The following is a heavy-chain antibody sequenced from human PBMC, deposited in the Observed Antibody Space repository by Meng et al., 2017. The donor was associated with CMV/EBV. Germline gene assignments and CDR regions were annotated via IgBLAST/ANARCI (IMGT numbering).Heavy chain of an antibody. D-gene: IGHD6-19*01. CDR2: ISSSGSTI. CDR3: ARDGAVAGTLGYYYYYGMDV. V-gene: IGHV3-48*04. J-gene: IGHJ6*02. CDR1: GFTFSSYG. Sequence: GESLKISCAASGFTFSSYGMHWVRQAPGKGLEWVSYISSSGSTIYYADSVKGRFTISRDNAKNSLYLQMNSLRAEDTAVYYCARDGAVAGTLGYYYYYGMDVWGQGTTVTVSS.